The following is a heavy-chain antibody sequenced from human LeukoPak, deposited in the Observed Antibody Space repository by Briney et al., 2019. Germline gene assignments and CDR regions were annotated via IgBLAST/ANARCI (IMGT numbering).Heavy chain of an antibody. D-gene: IGHD1-1*01. V-gene: IGHV3-20*01. CDR2: INWNGAYT. J-gene: IGHJ4*02. CDR3: ARGPSTSSASWYYDY. CDR1: GFTFSSYA. Sequence: RTGGSLRLSCAASGFTFSSYAMSWVRQVPGKGLEWVSGINWNGAYTYYEDSMKGRFTISRDTAKNSLYLQMNGVRAEDTALYHCARGPSTSSASWYYDYWGQGTLVTVSS.